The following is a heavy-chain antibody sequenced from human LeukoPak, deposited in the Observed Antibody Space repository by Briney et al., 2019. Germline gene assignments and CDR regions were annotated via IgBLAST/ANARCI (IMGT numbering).Heavy chain of an antibody. J-gene: IGHJ4*02. V-gene: IGHV4-39*01. CDR2: IYYSGST. CDR3: ARQRTIFGVVIIS. CDR1: GGSISSSSYY. D-gene: IGHD3-3*01. Sequence: SETLSLTCTVSGGSISSSSYYWGWIRQPPGKGLEWIGSIYYSGSTYYNPSLKSRVTISVDTSKNQFSLKLSSVTAADTAVYYCARQRTIFGVVIISWGQGTLVTVSS.